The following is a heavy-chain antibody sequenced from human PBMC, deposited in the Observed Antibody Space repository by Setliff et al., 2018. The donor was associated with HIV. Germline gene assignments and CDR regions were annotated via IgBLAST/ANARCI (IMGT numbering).Heavy chain of an antibody. CDR3: ARDVSWRVRTYIDY. CDR1: GFIFNSYT. V-gene: IGHV3-21*01. Sequence: PGGSLRLSCAASGFIFNSYTMSWVRQAPGKGLEWVSSISSSSRSKYYADSVKGRFTISRDNAKNSLYLQMNSLTAEDTAVYYCARDVSWRVRTYIDYWGQGALVTVSS. D-gene: IGHD3-3*01. J-gene: IGHJ4*02. CDR2: ISSSSRSK.